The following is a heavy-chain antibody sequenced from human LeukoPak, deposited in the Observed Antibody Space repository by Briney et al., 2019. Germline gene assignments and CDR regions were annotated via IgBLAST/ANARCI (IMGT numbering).Heavy chain of an antibody. CDR2: ISPGGGTT. D-gene: IGHD4-11*01. Sequence: PGGSLRLSRAASGFPFGDEAMSWVRQSPERGLEWVSSISPGGGTTYYADSVKGRFTISRDNSKNTLYVQMNNLRAEDTAVYYCAKVRLGSSNWALRIFDNWGQGTLVSVSS. CDR3: AKVRLGSSNWALRIFDN. CDR1: GFPFGDEA. V-gene: IGHV3-23*01. J-gene: IGHJ4*02.